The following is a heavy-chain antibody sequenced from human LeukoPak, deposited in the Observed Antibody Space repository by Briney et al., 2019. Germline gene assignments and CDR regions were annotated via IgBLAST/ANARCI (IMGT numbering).Heavy chain of an antibody. V-gene: IGHV4-61*02. J-gene: IGHJ6*03. CDR3: ARVEEGYGSGRRENYYYYYMDV. Sequence: SQTLSLTCTVSGGSISSGSYYWSWIRQPAGKGLEWIGRIYTSGSTNYNPSLKSRVTISVDTSKNQFSLKLSSVTAADTAVYYCARVEEGYGSGRRENYYYYYMDVWGKGTTVTISS. CDR2: IYTSGST. D-gene: IGHD3-10*01. CDR1: GGSISSGSYY.